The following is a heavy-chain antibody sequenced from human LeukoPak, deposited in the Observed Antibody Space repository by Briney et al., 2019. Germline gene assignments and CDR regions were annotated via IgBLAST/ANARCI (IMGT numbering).Heavy chain of an antibody. V-gene: IGHV4-34*01. Sequence: PSEILSLTCAVYGGSFSGYYWSWIRQPPGKGLEWIGEINHSGSTNYNPSLKSRVTISVDTSKNQFSLKLSSVTAADTAVYYCARGGVRFLEWLFPLDYWGQGTLVTVSS. J-gene: IGHJ4*02. D-gene: IGHD3-3*01. CDR3: ARGGVRFLEWLFPLDY. CDR2: INHSGST. CDR1: GGSFSGYY.